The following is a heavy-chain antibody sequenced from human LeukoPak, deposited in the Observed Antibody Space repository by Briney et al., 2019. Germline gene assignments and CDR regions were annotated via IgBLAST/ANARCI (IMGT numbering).Heavy chain of an antibody. V-gene: IGHV1-2*02. CDR2: INPNSGGT. CDR1: GYTFTRYY. D-gene: IGHD3-3*01. J-gene: IGHJ6*02. Sequence: GASVKVSCKASGYTFTRYYMHWVRQAPGQGLEWMGWINPNSGGTNYAQKFQGRVTMTRDTSISTAYMELSRLRSDDTAVYYGARDHVTIFGVEYGMDVWGQGTTVTVSS. CDR3: ARDHVTIFGVEYGMDV.